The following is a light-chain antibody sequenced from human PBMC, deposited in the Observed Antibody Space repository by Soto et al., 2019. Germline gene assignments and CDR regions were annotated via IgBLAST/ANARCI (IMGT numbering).Light chain of an antibody. Sequence: DIQMTQSPSTLSVSEGDRVTITCLASESIGNWLAWYQQKPGKAPKLLIYKASTLKSGVPSRFSGSGSGTDFTLTISSLEPEDFAVYYCQQRSSCPFTFGQGRRLEI. V-gene: IGKV1-5*03. J-gene: IGKJ5*01. CDR1: ESIGNW. CDR2: KAS. CDR3: QQRSSCPFT.